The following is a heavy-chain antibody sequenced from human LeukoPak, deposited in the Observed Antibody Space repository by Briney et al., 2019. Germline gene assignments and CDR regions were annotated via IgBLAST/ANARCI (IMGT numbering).Heavy chain of an antibody. CDR1: GFTFSSYS. CDR2: ISSSSSYI. Sequence: GGSLRLSCAASGFTFSSYSMNRVRQAPGKGLEWVSSISSSSSYIYYADSVKGRFTISRDNAKNSLYLQMNSLRAEDTAVYYCARDALIAVAGLDYWGQGTLVTVSS. V-gene: IGHV3-21*01. J-gene: IGHJ4*02. CDR3: ARDALIAVAGLDY. D-gene: IGHD6-19*01.